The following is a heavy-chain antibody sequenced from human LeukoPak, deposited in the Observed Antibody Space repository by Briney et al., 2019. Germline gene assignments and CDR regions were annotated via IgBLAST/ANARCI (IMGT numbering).Heavy chain of an antibody. Sequence: SGTSLRLSCTTSGFTFSSYYKHWVRQAPGKGLEWVAVVHDDGDTKYYVDSVKGRFTISRDNSKNTLYLQMSTLRDEDTAIYYCATGSGHYYDRWGQGTLVTVSS. J-gene: IGHJ4*02. CDR2: VHDDGDTK. V-gene: IGHV3-33*01. CDR3: ATGSGHYYDR. D-gene: IGHD3-3*01. CDR1: GFTFSSYY.